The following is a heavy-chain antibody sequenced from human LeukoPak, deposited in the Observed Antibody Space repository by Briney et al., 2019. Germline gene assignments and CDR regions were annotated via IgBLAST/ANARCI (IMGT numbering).Heavy chain of an antibody. Sequence: GEALKISCKGSAYSFTNYWSAWVRRMPGKRVEWMGITYAGDSDTRYSPSFQGQLTFSADKSTNTAYLQWSRLKASDTAMYFCARQGGYYQDYWGQGTLVTVSS. CDR1: AYSFTNYW. CDR2: TYAGDSDT. D-gene: IGHD3-22*01. V-gene: IGHV5-51*01. J-gene: IGHJ4*02. CDR3: ARQGGYYQDY.